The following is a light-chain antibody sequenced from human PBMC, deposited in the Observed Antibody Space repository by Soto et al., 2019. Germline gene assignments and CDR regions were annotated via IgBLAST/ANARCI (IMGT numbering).Light chain of an antibody. CDR2: HTS. J-gene: IGKJ1*01. CDR3: QQYNSSPRT. CDR1: QSVGGSF. Sequence: ETVLTQSPGTLSLSPGERATLSCRASQSVGGSFLAWYQQRPGQAPRLLIYHTSYRATGIPDRFSGSGSGTDFTLTISRLEPEDFAVYYCQQYNSSPRTCGQGTKGDIK. V-gene: IGKV3-20*01.